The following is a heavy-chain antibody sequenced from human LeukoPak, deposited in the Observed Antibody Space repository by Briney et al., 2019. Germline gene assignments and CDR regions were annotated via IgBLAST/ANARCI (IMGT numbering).Heavy chain of an antibody. V-gene: IGHV3-74*01. J-gene: IGHJ4*02. D-gene: IGHD1-26*01. CDR3: ARDGSYFGQYYFDY. CDR1: GFTFSSYW. CDR2: INSDGSST. Sequence: GGSLRLSCAASGFTFSSYWMHWVRQAPGKGLVWVSRINSDGSSTSYADSVKGRFTISRDDDKNSLYLQMNSLRAEDTAVYYCARDGSYFGQYYFDYWGQGTLVTVSS.